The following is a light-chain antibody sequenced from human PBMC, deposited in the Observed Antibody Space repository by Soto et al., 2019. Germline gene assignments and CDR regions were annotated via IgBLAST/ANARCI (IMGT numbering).Light chain of an antibody. Sequence: QTVVTQESSFSVSPGGTVTLTCGLSSGSVSTNYYPSWYQQTPGRPPRTLIYNTHTRSSGVPDRFSGSILGNKAALTITGAQSDDEADYYCVFFMGSGISVFGGGTKLTVL. CDR2: NTH. V-gene: IGLV8-61*01. CDR1: SGSVSTNYY. CDR3: VFFMGSGISV. J-gene: IGLJ2*01.